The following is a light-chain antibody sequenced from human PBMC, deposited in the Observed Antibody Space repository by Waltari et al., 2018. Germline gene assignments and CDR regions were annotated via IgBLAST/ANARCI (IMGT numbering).Light chain of an antibody. V-gene: IGLV6-57*04. CDR1: SGSIASTH. CDR2: ENK. Sequence: NVMLAQPLSVSESPGRTVIISCTRSSGSIASTHVQWYLLRPGSAPTTVIYENKLRPSGVPDRFSGSIDTSSNSASLTISGLRTEDEGDYYCQSYDASNHVLFGGGTKLTVL. CDR3: QSYDASNHVL. J-gene: IGLJ2*01.